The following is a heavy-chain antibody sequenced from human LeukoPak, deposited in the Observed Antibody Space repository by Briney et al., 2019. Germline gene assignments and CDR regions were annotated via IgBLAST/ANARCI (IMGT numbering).Heavy chain of an antibody. J-gene: IGHJ4*02. V-gene: IGHV3-23*01. CDR1: GFTFSSFD. Sequence: GGSLRLSCAASGFTFSSFDMSWVRQAPGKGLEWVSGISGSGEKTYYTDSVKGRFTISRDNSKNTLYLQMNSLRAEDTAVYYCARSRRARTHYFDYWGQGTLVTVSS. CDR2: ISGSGEKT. CDR3: ARSRRARTHYFDY.